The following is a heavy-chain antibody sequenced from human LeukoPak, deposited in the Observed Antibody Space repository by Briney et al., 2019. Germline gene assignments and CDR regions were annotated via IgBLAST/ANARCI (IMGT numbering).Heavy chain of an antibody. Sequence: GGSLRLSCAASGLTFSSYSMNWVRQAPGKGLEWVSSISSSSNYIYYGDSVKGRFTISRDNTESSLYLQMNSLRAEDTAVYYCARVTYGSGTYGAFDYWGQGTLVTVSS. V-gene: IGHV3-21*04. CDR2: ISSSSNYI. CDR3: ARVTYGSGTYGAFDY. D-gene: IGHD3-10*01. J-gene: IGHJ4*02. CDR1: GLTFSSYS.